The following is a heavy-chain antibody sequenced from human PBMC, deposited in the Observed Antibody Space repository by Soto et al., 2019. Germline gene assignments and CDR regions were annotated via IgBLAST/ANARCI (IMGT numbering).Heavy chain of an antibody. Sequence: SETLSLTCTVSGGSISSYYWSWIRQPPGKGLEWIGYIYYSGSTNYNPSLKSRVTISVDTSKNQFSLKLSSVTAADTAVYYCARAVRQWLAQGVYYYYYMDVWGKGTTVTVSS. CDR2: IYYSGST. CDR1: GGSISSYY. CDR3: ARAVRQWLAQGVYYYYYMDV. V-gene: IGHV4-59*01. J-gene: IGHJ6*03. D-gene: IGHD6-19*01.